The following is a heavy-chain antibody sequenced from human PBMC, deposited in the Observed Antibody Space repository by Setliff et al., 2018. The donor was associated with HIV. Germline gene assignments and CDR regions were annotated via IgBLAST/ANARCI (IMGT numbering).Heavy chain of an antibody. V-gene: IGHV1-69*13. CDR3: ASPRPYSSGFYDS. CDR2: IIPLPRTT. Sequence: ASVKVSCKASGGTFRSYGFTWVRQAPGQGLEWMGGIIPLPRTTIYAQKLQGRVTITADESTSTVYMDLRSLRSEDAAVYYCASPRPYSSGFYDSWGQGTLVTVTS. CDR1: GGTFRSYG. J-gene: IGHJ4*02. D-gene: IGHD6-19*01.